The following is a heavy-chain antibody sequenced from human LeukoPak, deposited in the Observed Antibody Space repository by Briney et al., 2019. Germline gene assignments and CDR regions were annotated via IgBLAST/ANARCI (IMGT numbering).Heavy chain of an antibody. J-gene: IGHJ4*02. V-gene: IGHV4-59*12. CDR3: AIPREGLRNLRAFDY. Sequence: TSETLSLTCTVSGGSISSYNWRWLRQPPGKGLGGVGYIYYSGSTTYTPPLKSRVTISVDTSKNQFSLKLSSATAADTAVYYCAIPREGLRNLRAFDYWGQGTLVTVSS. CDR1: GGSISSYN. CDR2: IYYSGST. D-gene: IGHD5-12*01.